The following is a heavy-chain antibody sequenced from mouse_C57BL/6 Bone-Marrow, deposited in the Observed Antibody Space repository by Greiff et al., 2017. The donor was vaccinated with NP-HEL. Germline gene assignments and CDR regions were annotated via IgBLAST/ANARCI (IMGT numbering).Heavy chain of an antibody. V-gene: IGHV5-6*02. CDR2: ISSGGSYT. J-gene: IGHJ4*01. D-gene: IGHD1-2*01. CDR3: ASRVYYGGPIDY. CDR1: GFTFSSYG. Sequence: EVMLVESGGDLVKPGGSLKLSCAASGFTFSSYGMSWVRQTPDKRLEWVATISSGGSYTYYPDSVKGRFTISRDNAKNTLYLQMSSLKSEDTAMYYCASRVYYGGPIDYWGQGTSVTVSS.